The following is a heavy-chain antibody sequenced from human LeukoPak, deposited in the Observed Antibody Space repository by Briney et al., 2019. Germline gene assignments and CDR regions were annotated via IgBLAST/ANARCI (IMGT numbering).Heavy chain of an antibody. Sequence: ASVKVSCKASGGTCSSYAISWVRQAPGQGLEWMGGIIPILGTANYAQKFQGRVTITADESTSTAYMELSSLRSEDTAVYYCAREDGYCGGGNCYSYFDSWGQGTLVTVSS. CDR2: IIPILGTA. D-gene: IGHD2-15*01. J-gene: IGHJ4*02. V-gene: IGHV1-69*01. CDR3: AREDGYCGGGNCYSYFDS. CDR1: GGTCSSYA.